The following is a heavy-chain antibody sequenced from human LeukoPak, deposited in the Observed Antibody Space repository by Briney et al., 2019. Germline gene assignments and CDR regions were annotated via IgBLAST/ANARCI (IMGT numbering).Heavy chain of an antibody. Sequence: PSDTLSLTCTVSGGSISRSNYYWGWIRQPPGTGLEWIGSVYNLVTTYHNPSLRSRVTISVDTSRNQFSLKLSSVTAADTAVYFCTRHPTLTSGGNFDFWGQGTLVTVSS. CDR3: TRHPTLTSGGNFDF. D-gene: IGHD3-16*01. CDR1: GGSISRSNYY. V-gene: IGHV4-39*01. CDR2: VYNLVTT. J-gene: IGHJ4*02.